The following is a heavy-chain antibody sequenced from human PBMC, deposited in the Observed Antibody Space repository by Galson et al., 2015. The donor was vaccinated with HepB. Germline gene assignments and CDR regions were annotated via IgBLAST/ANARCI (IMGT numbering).Heavy chain of an antibody. J-gene: IGHJ4*02. CDR1: GFTFSSYW. CDR3: VRSSNFDT. CDR2: IKTDGSYT. V-gene: IGHV3-74*01. D-gene: IGHD2-2*01. Sequence: SLRLSCAASGFTFSSYWMHWVRQAPGKGLVWVSRIKTDGSYTSYADSVKGRFTISRDNAKNTVYLEMNSLRTKDTSIYYCVRSSNFDTWGQGTLVTVSS.